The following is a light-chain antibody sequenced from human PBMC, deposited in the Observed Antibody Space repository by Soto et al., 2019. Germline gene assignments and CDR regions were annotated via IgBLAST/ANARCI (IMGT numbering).Light chain of an antibody. CDR1: QSISNW. V-gene: IGKV1-5*03. CDR3: QQYKSFSLT. J-gene: IGKJ4*01. CDR2: KTS. Sequence: DIQMTQSASTLSASVGDRVTITCRASQSISNWLAWYQQKPGKAPKLLIYKTSNLDSGVPSRFSGSGSGTEFSLTIISLQPDDFATYYCQQYKSFSLTFGGGTKVDI.